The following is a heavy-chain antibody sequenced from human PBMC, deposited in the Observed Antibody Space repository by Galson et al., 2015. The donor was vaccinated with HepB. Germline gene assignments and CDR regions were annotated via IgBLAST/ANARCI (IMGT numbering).Heavy chain of an antibody. CDR2: IDPSNSYT. Sequence: QSGAEVKIPGESLTISCKGSGYTFMNYWITWVRQMPGKGLEWMGRIDPSNSYTNFRPAFQGHVTISVDKSTSTAYLQWDSLKASATPNYYWAGHAHDGQADCLGQGTLVTVPS. CDR1: GYTFMNYW. CDR3: AGHAHDGQADC. J-gene: IGHJ4*02. V-gene: IGHV5-10-1*01. D-gene: IGHD3-3*01.